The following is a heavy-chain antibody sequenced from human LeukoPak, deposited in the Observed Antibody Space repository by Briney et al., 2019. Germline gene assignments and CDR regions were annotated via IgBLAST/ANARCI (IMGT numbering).Heavy chain of an antibody. J-gene: IGHJ4*01. CDR2: IRSDGSST. V-gene: IGHV3-74*01. D-gene: IGHD3-10*01. CDR3: AGVLGVRDLAYFDY. Sequence: GGSLRPSCAASGFTFNTYWMHWVRQAPGKGLVWVSRIRSDGSSTSYADSVRGRFTISRDNAKNTLYLQMNSLRAEDTAVYYCAGVLGVRDLAYFDYWGHGTLVTVSS. CDR1: GFTFNTYW.